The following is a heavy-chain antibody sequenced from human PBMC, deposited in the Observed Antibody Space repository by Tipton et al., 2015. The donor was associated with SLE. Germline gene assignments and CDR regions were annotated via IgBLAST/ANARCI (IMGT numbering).Heavy chain of an antibody. J-gene: IGHJ3*02. CDR2: ISSSSSYI. CDR1: GFTFSSYA. V-gene: IGHV3-21*01. CDR3: AREPGSSSWPDVFDI. D-gene: IGHD6-13*01. Sequence: SLRLSCAASGFTFSSYAMSWVRQAPGKGLEWVSFISSSSSYIYYEDSVKGRFTISRDNAKNSLYLQMNSLRAEDTAVYYCAREPGSSSWPDVFDIWGQGTMVTVSS.